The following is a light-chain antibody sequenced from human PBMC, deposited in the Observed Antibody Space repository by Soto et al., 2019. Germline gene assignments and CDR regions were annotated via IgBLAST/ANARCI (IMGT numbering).Light chain of an antibody. CDR2: GTS. Sequence: DIQMTQSPSSLSASVGDRVTINCRTSQNINNYLNWYQQKPGKAPKVLIYGTSNLQGGVPSRFSGSGSGTDFTLTINSLRPEDFATYFCQQTYSTPLTFGGGTKVEI. J-gene: IGKJ4*01. V-gene: IGKV1-39*01. CDR1: QNINNY. CDR3: QQTYSTPLT.